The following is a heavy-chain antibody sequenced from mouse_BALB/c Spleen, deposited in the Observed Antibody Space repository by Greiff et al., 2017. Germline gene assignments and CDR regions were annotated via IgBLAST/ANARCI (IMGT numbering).Heavy chain of an antibody. Sequence: EVKVVESGGGLVQPGGSRKLSCAASGFTFSSFGMHWVRQAPEKGLEWVAYISSGSSTIYYADTVKGRFTISRDNPKNTLFLQMTSLRSEDTAMYYCARSEGLFDYWGQGTTLTVSS. CDR3: ARSEGLFDY. CDR1: GFTFSSFG. J-gene: IGHJ2*01. CDR2: ISSGSSTI. V-gene: IGHV5-17*02.